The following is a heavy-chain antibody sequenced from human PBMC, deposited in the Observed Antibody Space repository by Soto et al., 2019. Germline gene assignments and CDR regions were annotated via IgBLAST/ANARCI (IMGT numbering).Heavy chain of an antibody. J-gene: IGHJ4*02. CDR3: ARSTYGGNSGFDY. D-gene: IGHD4-17*01. CDR2: IYPGDSDT. CDR1: GYSFTSYW. V-gene: IGHV5-51*01. Sequence: LGASLKISCKSSGYSFTSYWIGWVRQMPGKGLEWMGIIYPGDSDTRYSPSFQGQVTISADKSISTAYLQWSSLKASDTAMYYCARSTYGGNSGFDYWGQGTLVTVSS.